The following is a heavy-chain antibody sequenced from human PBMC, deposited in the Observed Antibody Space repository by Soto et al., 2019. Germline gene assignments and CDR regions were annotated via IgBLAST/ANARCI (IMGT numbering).Heavy chain of an antibody. CDR3: AHTPRSRYYSGWFDP. CDR2: IYWDDDK. CDR1: GFSLSTSGVG. J-gene: IGHJ5*02. Sequence: QITLKESGPTLVKPTQTLTLTCTFSGFSLSTSGVGVGWIRQPPGKAVEWLALIYWDDDKRYSPSLKSRLTITKDTSKNHVVLTMTNMDPVDTATYYRAHTPRSRYYSGWFDPWGQGTLVTVSS. V-gene: IGHV2-5*02. D-gene: IGHD3-22*01.